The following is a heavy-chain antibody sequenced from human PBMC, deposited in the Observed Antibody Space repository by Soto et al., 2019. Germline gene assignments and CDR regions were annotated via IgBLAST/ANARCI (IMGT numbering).Heavy chain of an antibody. J-gene: IGHJ4*02. CDR1: GGSVSSGDYY. D-gene: IGHD3-16*01. CDR3: SRKSGSAYYFDF. V-gene: IGHV4-30-4*01. Sequence: QVQLQESGPGLVKPSQTLSLTCAVSGGSVSSGDYYWTWIRQPPGKGLEWIGYIYHSGSTHYNPSLKTRLTISLHTSKNQFSLKLSSVNAADTAVYYCSRKSGSAYYFDFWGQGTLVTVSS. CDR2: IYHSGST.